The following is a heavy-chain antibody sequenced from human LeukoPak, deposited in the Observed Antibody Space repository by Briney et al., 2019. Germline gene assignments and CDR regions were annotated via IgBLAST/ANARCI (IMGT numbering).Heavy chain of an antibody. V-gene: IGHV3-21*01. Sequence: ESGGSLRLSCSASGFSFSDYDMNWFRQAPGKGLEWGSSISGRSSHVYYGDSVKGRFSISRDNAMNSVFLQMNSLGVDDTAVYYCGRAFPPLRTASAGDLWGQGTLVTVSS. CDR2: ISGRSSHV. CDR3: GRAFPPLRTASAGDL. J-gene: IGHJ4*02. D-gene: IGHD3-16*01. CDR1: GFSFSDYD.